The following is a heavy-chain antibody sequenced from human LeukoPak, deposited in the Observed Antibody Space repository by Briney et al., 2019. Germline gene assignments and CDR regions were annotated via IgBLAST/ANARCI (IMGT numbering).Heavy chain of an antibody. V-gene: IGHV3-30-3*01. J-gene: IGHJ5*02. Sequence: GRSLRLSCAASGFTFSTYAMHWVRQAPGKGLEWVALISYDGSNKYYADSVKGRFTISRDNSKNTLYLQMNSLRAEDTAVYYCARDPNWRYDYEEVLFDPWGQGTLVTVSS. D-gene: IGHD4-17*01. CDR3: ARDPNWRYDYEEVLFDP. CDR1: GFTFSTYA. CDR2: ISYDGSNK.